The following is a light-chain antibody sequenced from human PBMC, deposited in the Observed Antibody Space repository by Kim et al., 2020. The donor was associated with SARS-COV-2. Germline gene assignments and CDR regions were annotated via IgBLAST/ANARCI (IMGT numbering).Light chain of an antibody. CDR1: QRIGNL. Sequence: PFASVGERVTITCRASQRIGNLLAWYQQKPGKAPKVVIYQASTLESGVPSRFSGSGSGTEFTLTITNLQPEDFGTYYCQQYDTYYSFGQGTKLEI. J-gene: IGKJ2*03. CDR3: QQYDTYYS. CDR2: QAS. V-gene: IGKV1-5*03.